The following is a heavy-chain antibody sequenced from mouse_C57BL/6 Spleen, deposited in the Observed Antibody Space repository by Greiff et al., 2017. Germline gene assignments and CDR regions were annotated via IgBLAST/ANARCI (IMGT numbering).Heavy chain of an antibody. CDR2: IYPGDGDT. Sequence: QVQLQQSGPELVKPGASVKISCKASGYAFSSSWMNWVKQRPGKGLEWIGRIYPGDGDTNYNGKFKGKATLTADKSSSTAYMQLSSLTSEDSAVYVCARSWDYGSSYEDAMDYWGQGTSVTVSS. CDR1: GYAFSSSW. V-gene: IGHV1-82*01. D-gene: IGHD1-1*01. J-gene: IGHJ4*01. CDR3: ARSWDYGSSYEDAMDY.